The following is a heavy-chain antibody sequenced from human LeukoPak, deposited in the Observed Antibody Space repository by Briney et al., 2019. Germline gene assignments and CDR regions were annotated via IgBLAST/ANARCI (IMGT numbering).Heavy chain of an antibody. CDR1: GYTFTGYY. J-gene: IGHJ4*02. Sequence: GASVKVSCKASGYTFTGYYMHWVRQAPGQGLEWMGWINPNSGGTHYAQKFQDRVTMTRDTSISTAYMELSSLRSEDTAVYYCASVRPLRYFDWSTRSQYSGYYFDYWGQGTLVTVSA. D-gene: IGHD3-9*01. V-gene: IGHV1-2*02. CDR2: INPNSGGT. CDR3: ASVRPLRYFDWSTRSQYSGYYFDY.